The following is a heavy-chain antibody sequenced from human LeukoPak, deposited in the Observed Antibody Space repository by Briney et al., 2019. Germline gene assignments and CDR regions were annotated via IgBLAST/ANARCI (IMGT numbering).Heavy chain of an antibody. CDR2: INHSGST. J-gene: IGHJ4*02. Sequence: SETLSLTCAVYGGSFSGYYWSWIRQPPGKGLEWIGEINHSGSTNYNPSLKSRVTISVDRSKNQFSLKLSSVTAADTAVYYCASLDYGDYAFYYWGQGTLVTVSS. D-gene: IGHD4-17*01. CDR1: GGSFSGYY. V-gene: IGHV4-34*01. CDR3: ASLDYGDYAFYY.